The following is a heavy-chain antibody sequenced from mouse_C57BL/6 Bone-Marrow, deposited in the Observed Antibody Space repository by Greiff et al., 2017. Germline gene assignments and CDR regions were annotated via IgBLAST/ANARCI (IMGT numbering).Heavy chain of an antibody. CDR2: IDPSDCGT. D-gene: IGHD2-4*01. J-gene: IGHJ1*03. CDR3: ARRGVDYDYDEGWNFDV. CDR1: GYTFTSYW. V-gene: IGHV1-50*01. Sequence: QVQLQQPGAELVKPGASVKLSCKASGYTFTSYWMQWVKQRPGQGLEWIGKIDPSDCGTKYNEKFKGKATLTVDTSSSTAYMQLSSLTSEDAAVYYCARRGVDYDYDEGWNFDVWGTGTTVTVSS.